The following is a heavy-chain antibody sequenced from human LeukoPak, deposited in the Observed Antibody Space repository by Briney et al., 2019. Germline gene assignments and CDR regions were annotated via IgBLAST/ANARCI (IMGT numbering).Heavy chain of an antibody. CDR3: ARLSYSSGWYYFDY. D-gene: IGHD6-19*01. CDR2: INHSGST. J-gene: IGHJ4*02. V-gene: IGHV4-34*01. CDR1: GGSFSGYY. Sequence: SETLSLTCAVCGGSFSGYYWSWIRQPPGKGLEWIGEINHSGSTYYNPSLKSRVTISVDTSKNQFSLKLSSVTAADTAVYYCARLSYSSGWYYFDYWGQGTLVTVSS.